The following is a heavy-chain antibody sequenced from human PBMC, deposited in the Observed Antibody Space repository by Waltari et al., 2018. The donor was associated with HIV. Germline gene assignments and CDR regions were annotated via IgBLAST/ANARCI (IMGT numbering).Heavy chain of an antibody. D-gene: IGHD2-15*01. Sequence: LVESGGDLVQSGTSLRLSCEASRFSFSDYAMFWVRQAPGKGLEWVAVISNDGNDKKYVDSVKGRFNVSRDNVKNTLYLYMSRLRPEDTAVYYCVRETSGRDAFDIWGLGTQVIVSS. V-gene: IGHV3-30*15. J-gene: IGHJ3*02. CDR2: ISNDGNDK. CDR3: VRETSGRDAFDI. CDR1: RFSFSDYA.